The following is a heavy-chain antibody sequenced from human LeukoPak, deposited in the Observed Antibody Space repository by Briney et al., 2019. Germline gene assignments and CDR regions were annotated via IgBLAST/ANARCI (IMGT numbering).Heavy chain of an antibody. V-gene: IGHV3-48*01. J-gene: IGHJ6*03. CDR1: GFNLKTYS. Sequence: PRGSLRLSCAASGFNLKTYSINWVRQAPGKGLEWISYITSDSAFMYYADSVKGRFTISRDNAKNSVYLQMHSLRVEDTAVYYCARDLTSAYWTPGGYYYYMDVWGKGTTVTVYS. CDR2: ITSDSAFM. CDR3: ARDLTSAYWTPGGYYYYMDV. D-gene: IGHD3-16*01.